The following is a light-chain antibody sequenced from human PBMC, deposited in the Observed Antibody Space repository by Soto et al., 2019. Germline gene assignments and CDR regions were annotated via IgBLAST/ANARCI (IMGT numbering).Light chain of an antibody. CDR3: QTWGTGIHV. V-gene: IGLV4-69*01. CDR2: LNSDGSH. CDR1: SGHISYA. J-gene: IGLJ1*01. Sequence: QSVLTQSPSASASLGASVKLTCTLSSGHISYAIAWHQQQPEKGTRYLMKLNSDGSHSKGDGIPDRFSGSSSGAERYLIISSLHAEDDADYYCQTWGTGIHVFGTGTKLTVL.